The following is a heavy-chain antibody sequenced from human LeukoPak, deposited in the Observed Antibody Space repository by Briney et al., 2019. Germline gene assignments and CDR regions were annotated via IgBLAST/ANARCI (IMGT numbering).Heavy chain of an antibody. CDR3: ARDSDGYDL. Sequence: GGSLRLSCAASGFTFSSYAMSWVRQAPGKGLEWVSAISGSGGSTYYADSVKGRFTISRDNAKNSLYLQMNSLRVDDTAVYYCARDSDGYDLWGQGTLVTVSS. CDR1: GFTFSSYA. D-gene: IGHD2-15*01. V-gene: IGHV3-23*01. CDR2: ISGSGGST. J-gene: IGHJ4*02.